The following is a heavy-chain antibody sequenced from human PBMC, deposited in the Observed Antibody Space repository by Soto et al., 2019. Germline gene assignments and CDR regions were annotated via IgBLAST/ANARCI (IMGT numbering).Heavy chain of an antibody. CDR3: ARVAPPADLFDY. J-gene: IGHJ4*02. CDR2: ISSSSSYI. V-gene: IGHV3-21*01. CDR1: GFTFSSYS. Sequence: PGGSLRLSCAASGFTFSSYSMNWVRQAPGKGLEWVSSISSSSSYIYYADSVKGRFTISRDNAKNSLYLQMNSLRAEDTAVYYCARVAPPADLFDYWGQGTLVTVSS.